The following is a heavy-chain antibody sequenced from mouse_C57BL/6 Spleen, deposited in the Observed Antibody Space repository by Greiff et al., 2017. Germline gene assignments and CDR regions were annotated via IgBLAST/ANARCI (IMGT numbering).Heavy chain of an antibody. CDR2: IYPGSGST. CDR3: ARRAYYYGSSYAGYAMDY. J-gene: IGHJ4*01. V-gene: IGHV1-55*01. D-gene: IGHD1-1*01. Sequence: VQLQPPGAELVKPGASVKMSCKASGYTFTSYWITWVKQRPGQGLEWIGDIYPGSGSTNYNEKFKSKATLTVDTSSSTAYMQLSSLTSEDSAVYYCARRAYYYGSSYAGYAMDYWGQGTSVTVSS. CDR1: GYTFTSYW.